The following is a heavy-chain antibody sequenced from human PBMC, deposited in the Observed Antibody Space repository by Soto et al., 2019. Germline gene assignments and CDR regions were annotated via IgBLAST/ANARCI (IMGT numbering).Heavy chain of an antibody. V-gene: IGHV3-30*18. D-gene: IGHD2-8*01. CDR1: GFTFSSYG. J-gene: IGHJ4*02. CDR3: AKDLEGYCTNGVCYRGPFDY. Sequence: QVQLVESGGGVVQPGRSLRLSCAASGFTFSSYGMHWVRQAPGKGLAWVAVISYDGSNKYYADSVKGRFTISRDNSKNTLYLQMNSLRAEDTAVYYCAKDLEGYCTNGVCYRGPFDYWGQGTLVTVSS. CDR2: ISYDGSNK.